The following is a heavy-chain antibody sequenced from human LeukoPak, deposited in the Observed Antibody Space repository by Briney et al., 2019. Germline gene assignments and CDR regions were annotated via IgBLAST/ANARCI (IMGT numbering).Heavy chain of an antibody. Sequence: SGGSLRLSCAASGFTFDDYGMSWVRQAPGKGLEWVSGINWNGGSTGYADSVKGRFTISRDNAKNSLYLQMNSLRAEDTAVYYCARLFGGVTTYDYWGQGALVTVSS. CDR3: ARLFGGVTTYDY. V-gene: IGHV3-20*04. CDR2: INWNGGST. CDR1: GFTFDDYG. D-gene: IGHD2-8*02. J-gene: IGHJ4*02.